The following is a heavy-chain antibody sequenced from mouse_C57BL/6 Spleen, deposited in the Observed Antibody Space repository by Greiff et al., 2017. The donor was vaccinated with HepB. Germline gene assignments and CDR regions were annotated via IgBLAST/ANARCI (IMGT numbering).Heavy chain of an antibody. Sequence: QVQLQQSGAELVKPGASVKISCKASGYAFSSYWMNWVKQRPGKGLEWIGQIYPGDGDTNYNGKFKGKATLTADKSSSTAYMQLSSLTSEDSAVYCCTRSLIYYDPYWYFDVWGTGTTVTVSS. CDR3: TRSLIYYDPYWYFDV. CDR2: IYPGDGDT. D-gene: IGHD2-4*01. V-gene: IGHV1-80*01. CDR1: GYAFSSYW. J-gene: IGHJ1*03.